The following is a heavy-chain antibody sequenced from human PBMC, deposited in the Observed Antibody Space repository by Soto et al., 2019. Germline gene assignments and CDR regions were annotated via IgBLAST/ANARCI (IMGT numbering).Heavy chain of an antibody. CDR2: IRAYNGNT. V-gene: IGHV1-18*01. J-gene: IGHJ6*02. CDR3: ARDLPTMDV. Sequence: QVQLVQSGAEVKKPGASVKVSCKASGYTFTSYGISWVRQAPGQGLEWMGWIRAYNGNTNYAHKVQSTVTMTTDTSTTTASMDLRSLRSDDTAVYYCARDLPTMDVWGQGTTVTVSS. CDR1: GYTFTSYG.